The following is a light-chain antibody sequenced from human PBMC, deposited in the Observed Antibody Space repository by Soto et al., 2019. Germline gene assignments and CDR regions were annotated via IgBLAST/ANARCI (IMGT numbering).Light chain of an antibody. CDR1: SSDVGGYNY. V-gene: IGLV2-14*01. CDR3: SSHTSSIS. J-gene: IGLJ2*01. Sequence: QSALTQPASVSGSPGQSITISCTGTSSDVGGYNYVSWYQQHPGKAPKLMIYDVNTRPSGVSNRFSGSKSGNTASLTISGLQAEDDADYYCSSHTSSISFGGGTQLTVL. CDR2: DVN.